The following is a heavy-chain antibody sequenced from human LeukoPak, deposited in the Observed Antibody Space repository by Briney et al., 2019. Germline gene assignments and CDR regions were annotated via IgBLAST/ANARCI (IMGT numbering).Heavy chain of an antibody. J-gene: IGHJ4*02. Sequence: ASVKVSCKPSGHTFTSYGINWVRQATGQGLEWMGWMNPNSGNTGYAQKFQGRITMTRNTSISTAYMELSSLRSEDTAVYYCASGGPSYTSYWGQGTLVTVSS. CDR2: MNPNSGNT. D-gene: IGHD1-14*01. CDR1: GHTFTSYG. CDR3: ASGGPSYTSY. V-gene: IGHV1-8*01.